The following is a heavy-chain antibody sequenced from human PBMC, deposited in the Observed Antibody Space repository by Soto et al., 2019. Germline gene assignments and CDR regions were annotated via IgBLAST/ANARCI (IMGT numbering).Heavy chain of an antibody. V-gene: IGHV4-31*03. J-gene: IGHJ5*02. D-gene: IGHD3-10*01. Sequence: SETLYLTCTVSGGSISSGGYYWSWIRQHPGKGLEWIGYIYYSGSTYYNPSLKSRVTIAVDTSKNQFSLKLSSVTAADTAVYYCASTPLCFGELSFWFDPWGQGTLVTVSS. CDR3: ASTPLCFGELSFWFDP. CDR2: IYYSGST. CDR1: GGSISSGGYY.